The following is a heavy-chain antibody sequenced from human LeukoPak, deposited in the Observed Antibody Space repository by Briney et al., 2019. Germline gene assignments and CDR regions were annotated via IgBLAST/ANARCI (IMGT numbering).Heavy chain of an antibody. D-gene: IGHD5-18*01. CDR1: GFTFSSYG. CDR3: AKDLLLLDKDTAKDAFDI. V-gene: IGHV3-23*01. Sequence: PGGSLRLSCAASGFTFSSYGMSWVRQAPGKGLEWVSAISGSGGSTYYADSVKGRFTISRDNSKNTLYLQMNSLRAEDTAVYYCAKDLLLLDKDTAKDAFDIWGQGTMVTVSS. J-gene: IGHJ3*02. CDR2: ISGSGGST.